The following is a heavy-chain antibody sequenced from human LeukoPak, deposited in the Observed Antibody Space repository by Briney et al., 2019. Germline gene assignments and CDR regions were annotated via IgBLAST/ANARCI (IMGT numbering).Heavy chain of an antibody. Sequence: GGSLRLSCAASGFTFSYYWMSWVRQAPGKGLEWVANIKEDGSEKYYVDSVKGRFTISRDNAKNSLYLQMNSLRAEDTAVYYCASGRSFDYWGQGTLVTVSS. CDR3: ASGRSFDY. CDR1: GFTFSYYW. CDR2: IKEDGSEK. D-gene: IGHD1-26*01. V-gene: IGHV3-7*01. J-gene: IGHJ4*02.